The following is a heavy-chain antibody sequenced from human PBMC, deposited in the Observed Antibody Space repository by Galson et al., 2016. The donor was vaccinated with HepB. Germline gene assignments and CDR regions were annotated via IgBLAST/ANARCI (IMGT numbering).Heavy chain of an antibody. CDR1: GDSVSSNSAV. D-gene: IGHD6-19*01. J-gene: IGHJ4*02. Sequence: CAISGDSVSSNSAVWNWIRQSPSRGLEWLGRTFYKSKWYNDYAVSVKSRITVNADKSKNQFSLHLNSVTPDDTAVYYCTRGFEYSSGWYYFDHWGQGTLVTVSS. CDR2: TFYKSKWYN. V-gene: IGHV6-1*01. CDR3: TRGFEYSSGWYYFDH.